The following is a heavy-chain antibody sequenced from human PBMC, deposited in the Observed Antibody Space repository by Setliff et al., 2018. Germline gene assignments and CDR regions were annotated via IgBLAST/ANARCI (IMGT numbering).Heavy chain of an antibody. CDR3: ARAVTIFGVVTPIYFYYMDV. CDR1: GFRFSDLY. D-gene: IGHD3-3*01. Sequence: GGSLRLSCAASGFRFSDLYMSWVRQVPGKGLEWLSKISGAGTTVYYADSVRGRFTISRDNAKNSLYLQMNSLRAEDTALFYCARAVTIFGVVTPIYFYYMDVWGKGTTVTVSS. CDR2: ISGAGTTV. J-gene: IGHJ6*03. V-gene: IGHV3-11*04.